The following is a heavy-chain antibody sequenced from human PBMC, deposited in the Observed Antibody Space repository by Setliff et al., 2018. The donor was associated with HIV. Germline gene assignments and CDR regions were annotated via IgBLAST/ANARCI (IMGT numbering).Heavy chain of an antibody. J-gene: IGHJ3*02. CDR2: IIPIFGTA. Sequence: SVKVSCKASGGTFSSYAISWVRQAPGQGLEWMGGIIPIFGTANYAQKFQGRVAITADESTSTAYMELSSLRSEDTAVYYCARDPGGYDSSGFDAFDIWGQGTMVTVSS. CDR1: GGTFSSYA. V-gene: IGHV1-69*13. D-gene: IGHD3-22*01. CDR3: ARDPGGYDSSGFDAFDI.